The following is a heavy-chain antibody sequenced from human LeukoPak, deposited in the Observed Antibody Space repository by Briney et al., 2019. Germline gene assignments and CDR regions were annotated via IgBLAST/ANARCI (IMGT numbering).Heavy chain of an antibody. CDR1: GGSFSGYY. J-gene: IGHJ4*02. CDR2: INHNGST. CDR3: ARLVLTLQRLNIGRDSDYATGYYLDS. V-gene: IGHV4-34*01. Sequence: PSETLSLTCAVYGGSFSGYYWTWIRQHPGKGLQWIGEINHNGSTNYIPSLKSRVTISVDTSKNQFSLKRRYVTAADTAVYYWARLVLTLQRLNIGRDSDYATGYYLDSWGQGTLVTVSS. D-gene: IGHD5-12*01.